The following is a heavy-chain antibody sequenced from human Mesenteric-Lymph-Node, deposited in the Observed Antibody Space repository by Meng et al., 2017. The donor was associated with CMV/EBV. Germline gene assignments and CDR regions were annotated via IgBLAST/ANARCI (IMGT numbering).Heavy chain of an antibody. CDR2: IYTGGST. V-gene: IGHV3-53*01. CDR3: SRRGNNGRALDV. CDR1: GLSLSSDY. D-gene: IGHD2-8*01. J-gene: IGHJ6*02. Sequence: GESLKISCAASGLSLSSDYITWVRQAPGKGLEWVSIIYTGGSTYYAASVKGRFTISRDNSNNKLYIQMNSLRAEDTAVYYCSRRGNNGRALDVWGQGTTVTVSS.